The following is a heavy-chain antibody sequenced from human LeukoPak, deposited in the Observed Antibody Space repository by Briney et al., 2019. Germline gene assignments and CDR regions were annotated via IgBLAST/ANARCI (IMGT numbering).Heavy chain of an antibody. Sequence: ASVKVSCKASGYTFTSYGINWVRQAPGQGLEWMGWISTYNGYTNYAQKLQGRVTMTTDTSTSTAYMELSSLRSEDTAVYYCARDPDYDSSGYYSPTLDYWGQGTLITVSS. D-gene: IGHD3-22*01. CDR2: ISTYNGYT. J-gene: IGHJ4*02. CDR1: GYTFTSYG. V-gene: IGHV1-18*01. CDR3: ARDPDYDSSGYYSPTLDY.